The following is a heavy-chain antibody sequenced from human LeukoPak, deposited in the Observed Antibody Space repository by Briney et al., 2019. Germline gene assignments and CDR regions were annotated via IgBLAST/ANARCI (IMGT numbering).Heavy chain of an antibody. CDR2: IIPILGIA. CDR3: ARPLSSYGSAGGYYGMDV. D-gene: IGHD3-10*01. Sequence: ASVKVSCKASGGTFSSYAISWVRQAPGQGLEWMGRIIPILGIANYAQKFQGRVTITADKSTSTAYIELSSLRSEDTAVYYCARPLSSYGSAGGYYGMDVWGQGTTVTVSS. CDR1: GGTFSSYA. V-gene: IGHV1-69*04. J-gene: IGHJ6*02.